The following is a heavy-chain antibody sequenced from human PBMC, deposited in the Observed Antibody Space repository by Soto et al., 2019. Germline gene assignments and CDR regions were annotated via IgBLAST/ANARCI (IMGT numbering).Heavy chain of an antibody. D-gene: IGHD5-12*01. CDR1: GFTFSYYC. CDR2: ISSSSGST. J-gene: IGHJ6*02. Sequence: GGSLRLSCAASGFTFSYYCMSWIRQSPGKGLEYISYISSSSGSTNYADSVKGRFTISRDNAKNSLYLQMSSLRAEDTAVYYCARDRGGYDRLYYYHGMDVWGQGTTVTVSS. V-gene: IGHV3-11*06. CDR3: ARDRGGYDRLYYYHGMDV.